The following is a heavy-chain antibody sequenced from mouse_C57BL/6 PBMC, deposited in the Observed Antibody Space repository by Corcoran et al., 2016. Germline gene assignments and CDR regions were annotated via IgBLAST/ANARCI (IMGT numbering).Heavy chain of an antibody. J-gene: IGHJ2*01. CDR3: AREGDYGSHYFDY. CDR2: INPYNGGT. D-gene: IGHD1-1*01. Sequence: EVQLQQSGPVLVKPGASVKMSCKASGYTFTDYYMNWVKQSHGKSLEWIGVINPYNGGTSYNQKFKGKATLTVDKSSSTAYMELNSLTSEDSAVYYCAREGDYGSHYFDYWGQGTTLTVSS. V-gene: IGHV1-19*01. CDR1: GYTFTDYY.